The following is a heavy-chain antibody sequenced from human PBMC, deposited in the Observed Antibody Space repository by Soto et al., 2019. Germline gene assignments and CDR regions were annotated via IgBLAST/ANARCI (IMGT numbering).Heavy chain of an antibody. D-gene: IGHD1-26*01. Sequence: PGGSLRLSCVASGFTFSNFATHWVRQAPGKGLEWVAIISYDGANKYYADSGKGRFTISRDNSENTLYLQMESLRPEDTAVYYCARGLTWHSGTCIYPYGMDVWGPGTSVTVSS. J-gene: IGHJ6*02. CDR1: GFTFSNFA. CDR2: ISYDGANK. CDR3: ARGLTWHSGTCIYPYGMDV. V-gene: IGHV3-30-3*01.